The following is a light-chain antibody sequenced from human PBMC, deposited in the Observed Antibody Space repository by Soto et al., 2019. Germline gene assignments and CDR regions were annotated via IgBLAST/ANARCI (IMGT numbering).Light chain of an antibody. Sequence: QLVLTQPASVSGSPGQSITISCTGTSSDVGGFNYVSWYQQHPGKAPKLMIYDVSNRPSGVSNRFSGSKSGNTASLTISGLQAEDEADYYCSSYTSSNTHVFGGGTKLTVL. J-gene: IGLJ2*01. CDR3: SSYTSSNTHV. CDR2: DVS. CDR1: SSDVGGFNY. V-gene: IGLV2-14*03.